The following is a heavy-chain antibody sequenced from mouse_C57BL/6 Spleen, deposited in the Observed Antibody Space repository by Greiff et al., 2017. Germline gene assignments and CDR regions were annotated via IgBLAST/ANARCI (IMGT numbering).Heavy chain of an antibody. D-gene: IGHD1-1*01. J-gene: IGHJ4*01. Sequence: VQLQQSGAELVRPGASVTLSCKASGYTFTDYEMHWVKQTPVHGLEWIGAIDPETGGTAYNQKFKGKAILTADKSSSTAYMELRSLTSEDSAVYYCTRHYYGSSYAMDYWGQGTSVTASA. V-gene: IGHV1-15*01. CDR3: TRHYYGSSYAMDY. CDR2: IDPETGGT. CDR1: GYTFTDYE.